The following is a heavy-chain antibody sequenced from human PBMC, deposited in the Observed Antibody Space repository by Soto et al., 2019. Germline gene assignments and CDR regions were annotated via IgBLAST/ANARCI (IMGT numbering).Heavy chain of an antibody. CDR1: GFTFSSYG. CDR2: IWYDGSNK. J-gene: IGHJ6*03. V-gene: IGHV3-33*01. CDR3: ARDLELHSHYYYMDV. D-gene: IGHD1-7*01. Sequence: GGSLRLSCAASGFTFSSYGMHWVRQAPGKGLEWVAVIWYDGSNKYYADSVKGRFTISRDNSKNTLYLQMNSLRAEDTAVYYCARDLELHSHYYYMDVWGKGTTVTVSS.